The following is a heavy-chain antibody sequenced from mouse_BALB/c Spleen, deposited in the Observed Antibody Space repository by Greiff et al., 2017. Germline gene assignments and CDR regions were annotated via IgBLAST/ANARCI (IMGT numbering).Heavy chain of an antibody. V-gene: IGHV5-17*02. CDR2: ISSGSSTI. CDR1: GFTFSSFG. J-gene: IGHJ4*01. Sequence: EVQVVESGGGLVQPGGSRKLSCAASGFTFSSFGMHWVRQAPEKGLEWVAYISSGSSTIYYADTVKGRFTISRDNPKNTLFLQMTSLRSEDTAMYYCARPDYYYAMDYWGQGTSVTVSS. CDR3: ARPDYYYAMDY.